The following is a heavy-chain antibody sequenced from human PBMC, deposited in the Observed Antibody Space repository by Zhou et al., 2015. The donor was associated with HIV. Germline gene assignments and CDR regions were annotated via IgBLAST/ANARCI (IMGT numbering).Heavy chain of an antibody. CDR1: GYSFSVYY. J-gene: IGHJ3*01. CDR3: VVVNPVDGLDL. CDR2: INPNSGDS. Sequence: QAQLVQSGAEVKKPGAXVKVSCEASGYSFSVYYMHWARQAPGQGLEWMGRINPNSGDSNYAQKFQGRVTMTRDSSISTAYMELRRLRSNDTAVYYCVVVNPVDGLDLWGQGTMVTVSS. D-gene: IGHD3-16*02. V-gene: IGHV1-2*06.